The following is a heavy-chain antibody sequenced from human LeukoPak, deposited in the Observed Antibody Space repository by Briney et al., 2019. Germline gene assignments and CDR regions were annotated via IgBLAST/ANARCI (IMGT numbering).Heavy chain of an antibody. Sequence: GGSLRLSCAASGFTFSNYAMSWVRQAPGKGLGWVSGIIGSGGTTYYADSVKGRFNISRDNSKNTLYLQMNSLRAEDTAVYYCAKATVLRFLEWLLPPDYWGQGTLVTVSS. CDR3: AKATVLRFLEWLLPPDY. D-gene: IGHD3-3*01. CDR2: IIGSGGTT. CDR1: GFTFSNYA. V-gene: IGHV3-23*01. J-gene: IGHJ4*02.